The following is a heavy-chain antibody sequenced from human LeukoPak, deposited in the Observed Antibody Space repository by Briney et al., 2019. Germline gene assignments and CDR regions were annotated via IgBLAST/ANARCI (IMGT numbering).Heavy chain of an antibody. J-gene: IGHJ4*02. CDR1: GGSINGSSYY. Sequence: PSETLSLTCTVSGGSINGSSYYWGWIRQPPGKGLEWIGSIFYTGSTFYNPSLKSRVTISVDTSKNQFSLKLSSVTATDTALYYCARHTTSWQFFGYWGQGTLVTVSS. V-gene: IGHV4-39*01. CDR2: IFYTGST. D-gene: IGHD2-2*01. CDR3: ARHTTSWQFFGY.